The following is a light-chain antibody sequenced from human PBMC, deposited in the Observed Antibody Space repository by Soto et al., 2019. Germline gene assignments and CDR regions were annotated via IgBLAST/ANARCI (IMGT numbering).Light chain of an antibody. J-gene: IGLJ3*02. V-gene: IGLV2-23*02. Sequence: QSVLTQPASVSGSPGQSITISCTGTSSDIGRYNLVSWYQQHPGKPPKLMIYEATKRPSGVSNRFSGYKSGNTAYLTISGLQAEDEADYYCSLYASTNTFMFGGGTKLTVL. CDR3: SLYASTNTFM. CDR2: EAT. CDR1: SSDIGRYNL.